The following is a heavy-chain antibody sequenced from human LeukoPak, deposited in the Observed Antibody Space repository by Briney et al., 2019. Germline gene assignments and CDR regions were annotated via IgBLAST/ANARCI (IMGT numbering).Heavy chain of an antibody. J-gene: IGHJ6*02. V-gene: IGHV4-59*01. CDR2: IYYSGST. Sequence: SETLSLTCTVAGGSISSYYWSWLRQPPGKGLELIGYIYYSGSTNYNPSLKSRVTISVDTSKNQFSLKLSTVTAADTAVYYCARSLEVTIFGVVIKYGMDVWGQGTTVTVSS. CDR1: GGSISSYY. CDR3: ARSLEVTIFGVVIKYGMDV. D-gene: IGHD3-3*01.